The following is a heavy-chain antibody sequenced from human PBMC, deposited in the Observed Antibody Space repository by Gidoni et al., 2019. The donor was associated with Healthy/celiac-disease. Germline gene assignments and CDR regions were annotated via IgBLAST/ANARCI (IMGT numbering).Heavy chain of an antibody. V-gene: IGHV1-18*04. CDR1: GYTFTSYG. CDR3: AREMYYYDSSGYLYGMDV. D-gene: IGHD3-22*01. CDR2: ISAYNGNT. J-gene: IGHJ6*02. Sequence: QVQLVQSGVEVKTPGASVKVSCKASGYTFTSYGISWVRQAPGQGLEWMGWISAYNGNTNYAQKLQGRVTMTTDTSTSTAYMELRSLRSDDTAVYYCAREMYYYDSSGYLYGMDVWGQGTTVTVSS.